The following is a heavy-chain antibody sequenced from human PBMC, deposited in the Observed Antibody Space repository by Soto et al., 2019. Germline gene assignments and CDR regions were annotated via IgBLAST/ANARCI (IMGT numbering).Heavy chain of an antibody. D-gene: IGHD3-10*01. CDR3: ARDSRALLWFGELYPYGMDV. CDR2: INPSGGST. CDR1: GYTFTSYY. V-gene: IGHV1-46*01. Sequence: ASVNVSCKASGYTFTSYYMHGVRQAPGQGLEWMGIINPSGGSTTYAQKFQGRVTMTRDTSTSTVYMELSSLRSEDTAVYYCARDSRALLWFGELYPYGMDVWGQGTTVTVSS. J-gene: IGHJ6*02.